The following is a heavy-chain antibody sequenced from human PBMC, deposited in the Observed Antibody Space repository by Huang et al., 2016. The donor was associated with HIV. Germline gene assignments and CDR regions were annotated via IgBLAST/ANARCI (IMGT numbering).Heavy chain of an antibody. CDR1: GGTFSSYA. CDR3: ARARGYYDSSVSYYFDY. J-gene: IGHJ4*02. V-gene: IGHV1-69*13. D-gene: IGHD3-22*01. CDR2: IIPIFGTA. Sequence: QVQLVQSGAEVKKPGSSVKVSCKASGGTFSSYAISWVRQAPGQGLEWRGGIIPIFGTANYAQKFQGRVTMTADESTSTAYMELSSLRSEDTAVYYCARARGYYDSSVSYYFDYWGQGTLVTVSS.